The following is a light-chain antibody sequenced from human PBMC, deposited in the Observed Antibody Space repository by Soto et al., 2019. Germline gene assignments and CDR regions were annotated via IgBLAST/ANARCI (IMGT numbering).Light chain of an antibody. J-gene: IGKJ1*01. Sequence: DIQMTQSPSTLSASVGDRVILTCRASQSISGYLAWYQQKPGKAPKLLIYGASNLESGVPSTFSGSGSGTEFTLTISSLQPEDFATYYCQQSYSTPQTFGQGTKVDIK. CDR2: GAS. CDR1: QSISGY. V-gene: IGKV1-39*01. CDR3: QQSYSTPQT.